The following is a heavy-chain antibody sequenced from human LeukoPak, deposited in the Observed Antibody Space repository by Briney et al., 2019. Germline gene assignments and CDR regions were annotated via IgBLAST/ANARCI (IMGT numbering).Heavy chain of an antibody. J-gene: IGHJ6*02. CDR3: ARGLNCSSTSCHLYYYHYYGMDV. CDR2: INHSGST. V-gene: IGHV4-34*01. CDR1: GGSFSGYY. Sequence: PSQTLSLTCAVYGGSFSGYYWSWIRQPPGKGLEWIGEINHSGSTNYNPSLKSRVTISVDTSKNQFSLKLSSVTAADTAVYYCARGLNCSSTSCHLYYYHYYGMDVWGQGTTVTVSS. D-gene: IGHD2-2*01.